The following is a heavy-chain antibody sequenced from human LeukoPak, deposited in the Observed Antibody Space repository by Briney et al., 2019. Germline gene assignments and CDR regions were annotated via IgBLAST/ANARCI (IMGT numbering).Heavy chain of an antibody. CDR1: GFTFSSYS. Sequence: GGSLRLSCAASGFTFSSYSMNWVRQAPGKGLEWVSSISSSSRYIYYADSVKGRFTISRDNAKNSLYLQMNSLRAEDTAVYYCARRLSAASEYSSSSISDYWGQGTLVTVSS. CDR3: ARRLSAASEYSSSSISDY. J-gene: IGHJ4*02. D-gene: IGHD6-6*01. CDR2: ISSSSRYI. V-gene: IGHV3-21*01.